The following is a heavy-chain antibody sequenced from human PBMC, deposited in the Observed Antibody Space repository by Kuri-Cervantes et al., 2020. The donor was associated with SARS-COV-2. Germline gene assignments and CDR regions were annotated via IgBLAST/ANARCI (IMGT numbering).Heavy chain of an antibody. D-gene: IGHD3-22*01. Sequence: GESLKISCAASGFTFSSYGMHWVRQAPGKGLEWVAVISYDGSNKYYADSVKGRFTISRDNSKNTLYLQMNSLRAEDTAVYYCAKGHYDSSGYRTLDYWGQGTLVTVSS. CDR1: GFTFSSYG. CDR3: AKGHYDSSGYRTLDY. J-gene: IGHJ4*02. V-gene: IGHV3-30*18. CDR2: ISYDGSNK.